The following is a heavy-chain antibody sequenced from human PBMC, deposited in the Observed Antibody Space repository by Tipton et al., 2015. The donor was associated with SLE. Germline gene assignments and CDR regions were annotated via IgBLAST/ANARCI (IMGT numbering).Heavy chain of an antibody. V-gene: IGHV4-59*02. D-gene: IGHD1-26*01. CDR2: TYNNDRT. CDR3: ARFHLKSYYEFDS. Sequence: TLSLTCSVSGVSVRTHYWSWIRQSPGKGLEWIVYTYNNDRTKYNPSLQSRVTVSVDTSENQLSLKLTSVIAADTAVYYCARFHLKSYYEFDSWGQGTLVTVSS. CDR1: GVSVRTHY. J-gene: IGHJ5*01.